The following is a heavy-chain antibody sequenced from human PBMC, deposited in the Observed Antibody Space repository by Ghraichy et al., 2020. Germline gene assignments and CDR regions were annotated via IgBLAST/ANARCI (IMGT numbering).Heavy chain of an antibody. CDR2: ISSNGGST. D-gene: IGHD3-3*01. Sequence: GESLNISCSASGFTFSSYAMHWVRQAPGKGLEYVSAISSNGGSTYYADSVKGRFTISRDNSKNTLYVQMSSLRAEDTAVYYCVTSLDDFWSGYYTEKYYYYYGMDVWGQGTTVTVSS. CDR3: VTSLDDFWSGYYTEKYYYYYGMDV. J-gene: IGHJ6*02. V-gene: IGHV3-64*05. CDR1: GFTFSSYA.